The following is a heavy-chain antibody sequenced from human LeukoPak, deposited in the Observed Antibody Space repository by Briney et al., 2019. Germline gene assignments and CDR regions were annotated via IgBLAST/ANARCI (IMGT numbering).Heavy chain of an antibody. CDR3: ARGGYSGYDLPDY. V-gene: IGHV4-61*02. D-gene: IGHD5-12*01. CDR2: VYNNGST. J-gene: IGHJ4*02. CDR1: GGSISRGSYY. Sequence: SETLSLTCIVSGGSISRGSYYWNWIRQPAGKGLEWMGRVYNNGSTNYNPSLKSRVTISVDTSKNQFSLKLSSVTAADTAVYYCARGGYSGYDLPDYWGQGTLVTVSS.